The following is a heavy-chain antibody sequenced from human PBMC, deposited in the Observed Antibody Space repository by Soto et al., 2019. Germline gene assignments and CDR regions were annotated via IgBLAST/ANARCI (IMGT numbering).Heavy chain of an antibody. J-gene: IGHJ4*02. Sequence: ASVKVSCKASGGTFSSYRINWVRQAPGQGLEWVGGIVPIYRTADYAQKFQGRVTITADESARTAYMELRSLKSQDTAVYYCARDSGAKLSSSWGQGTLVTVSS. CDR2: IVPIYRTA. CDR3: ARDSGAKLSSS. D-gene: IGHD6-13*01. V-gene: IGHV1-69*13. CDR1: GGTFSSYR.